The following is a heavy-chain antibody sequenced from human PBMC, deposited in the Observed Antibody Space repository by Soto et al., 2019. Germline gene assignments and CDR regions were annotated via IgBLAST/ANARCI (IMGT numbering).Heavy chain of an antibody. CDR1: GFTFSSYG. CDR3: ARDHQERGYDIDY. V-gene: IGHV3-33*01. J-gene: IGHJ4*02. CDR2: IWNDGCEK. Sequence: QVQLVESGGGVVQPGRSLRLSCAASGFTFSSYGMHLVRQAPGKGLEWVAVIWNDGCEKYHEDSMKGRFPISRDNSKNTLYLQMNSLTAEDMPVYYCARDHQERGYDIDYWGQGTLVTVSS. D-gene: IGHD5-12*01.